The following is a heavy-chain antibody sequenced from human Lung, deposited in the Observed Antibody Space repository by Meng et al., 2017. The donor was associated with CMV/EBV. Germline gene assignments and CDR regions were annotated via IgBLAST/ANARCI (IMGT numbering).Heavy chain of an antibody. CDR1: GGSVSSGSYY. CDR3: ARDPRLCSSTSCYGY. V-gene: IGHV4-61*01. D-gene: IGHD2-2*01. CDR2: IYYSGST. J-gene: IGHJ4*02. Sequence: SETLSLTCTVSGGSVSSGSYYWSWIRQPPGKGLEWIGYIYYSGSTNYNPSLKSRVTISVDTSKNQFSLKLSSVTAADTAVYYCARDPRLCSSTSCYGYWGQRTLVTVSS.